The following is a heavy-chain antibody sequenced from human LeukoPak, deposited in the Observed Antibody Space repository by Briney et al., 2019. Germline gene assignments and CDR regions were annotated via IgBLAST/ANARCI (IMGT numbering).Heavy chain of an antibody. Sequence: ASVKVSCKASGYTFTGYYMHWVRQAPGQGLEWMGWINTNTGNPTYAQGFTGRFVFSLDTSVSTAYLQISSLKAEDTAVYYCAGDPNSGLWFGELYPFFDYWGQGTLVTVSS. V-gene: IGHV7-4-1*02. CDR1: GYTFTGYY. CDR3: AGDPNSGLWFGELYPFFDY. J-gene: IGHJ4*02. CDR2: INTNTGNP. D-gene: IGHD3-10*01.